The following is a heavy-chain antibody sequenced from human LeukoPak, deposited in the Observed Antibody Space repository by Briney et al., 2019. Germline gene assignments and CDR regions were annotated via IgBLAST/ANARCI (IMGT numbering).Heavy chain of an antibody. CDR3: AKDSSGYYDGAFDI. CDR2: INWNGGST. CDR1: GFNFDDYG. D-gene: IGHD3-22*01. V-gene: IGHV3-20*04. J-gene: IGHJ3*02. Sequence: PGGSLRLSCAASGFNFDDYGMSWVRQAPGKGLEWVSGINWNGGSTGYADSVKGRFTISRGNAKNSLFLQVNSLRAEDTALYYCAKDSSGYYDGAFDIWGQGTMVTVSS.